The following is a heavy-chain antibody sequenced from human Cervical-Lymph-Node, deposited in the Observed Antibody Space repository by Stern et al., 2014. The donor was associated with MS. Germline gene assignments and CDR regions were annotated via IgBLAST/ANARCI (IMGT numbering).Heavy chain of an antibody. J-gene: IGHJ4*02. V-gene: IGHV4-4*02. CDR1: GASIRLSDW. D-gene: IGHD2/OR15-2a*01. CDR2: IHDNGVP. Sequence: QVQLQESGPGLVKPSGTLSLTCFFSGASIRLSDWWTWVRESPGKGLEWLGEIHDNGVPHYNPSLRSRVAFSLDKTKTQLSLTLTSVTAADTAVYFCARQSDPYAWQYWGQGVLVTVSS. CDR3: ARQSDPYAWQY.